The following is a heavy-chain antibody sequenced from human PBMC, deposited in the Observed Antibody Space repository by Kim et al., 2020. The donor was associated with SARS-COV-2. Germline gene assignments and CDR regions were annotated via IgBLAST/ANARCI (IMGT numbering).Heavy chain of an antibody. V-gene: IGHV4-59*13. CDR1: GGSITSYY. Sequence: SETLSLTCTVSGGSITSYYWTWIRQPPGKGLEWVGYIYYTGNTNHNPSLKRRVTMSIDTSKNQFSLGLSSVTAADTAVSYCASANVFPNWFDSWGQGPRVTVSS. J-gene: IGHJ5*01. CDR3: ASANVFPNWFDS. CDR2: IYYTGNT. D-gene: IGHD3-10*02.